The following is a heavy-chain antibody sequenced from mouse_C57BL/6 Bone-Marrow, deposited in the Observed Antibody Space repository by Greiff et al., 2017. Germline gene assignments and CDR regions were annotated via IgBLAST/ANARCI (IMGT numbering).Heavy chain of an antibody. D-gene: IGHD1-1*01. CDR3: ARKTYYGSSQYYFDY. V-gene: IGHV1-82*01. Sequence: QVQLKESGPELVKPGASVKISCKASGYAFSSSWMNWVKQRPGKGLEWIGRIYPGDGDTNYNGKFKGKATLTAAKSSSTAYMQLSSLTSEDSAVYFCARKTYYGSSQYYFDYWGQGTTLTVSS. CDR2: IYPGDGDT. CDR1: GYAFSSSW. J-gene: IGHJ2*01.